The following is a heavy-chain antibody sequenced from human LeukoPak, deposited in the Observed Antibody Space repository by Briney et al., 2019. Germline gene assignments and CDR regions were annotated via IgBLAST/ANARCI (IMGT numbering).Heavy chain of an antibody. J-gene: IGHJ4*02. D-gene: IGHD6-13*01. CDR2: INHSGST. V-gene: IGHV4-34*01. CDR3: ARLSYSSSWPSIDY. Sequence: PSETLSLTCAVYGGSFSGYYWSWIRQPPGKGLEWIGEINHSGSTNYNPSLKSRVTISVDTSKNQFSLKLSSVTAADTAVYYCARLSYSSSWPSIDYWGQGTLVTVSS. CDR1: GGSFSGYY.